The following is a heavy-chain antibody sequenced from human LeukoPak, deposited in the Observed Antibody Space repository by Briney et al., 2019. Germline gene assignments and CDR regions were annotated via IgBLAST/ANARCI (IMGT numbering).Heavy chain of an antibody. Sequence: SETLSLTCTVSGDSTSSDRYYGGWVRQPPGKGLEWIGNIYYSGSTYYNPSLKSRVTMSVDTSKNQFFLKLNSVAAADTAVYYCARGRPYSGGYHLDYWGQGTLVTVSA. V-gene: IGHV4-39*02. D-gene: IGHD1-26*01. J-gene: IGHJ4*02. CDR3: ARGRPYSGGYHLDY. CDR2: IYYSGST. CDR1: GDSTSSDRYY.